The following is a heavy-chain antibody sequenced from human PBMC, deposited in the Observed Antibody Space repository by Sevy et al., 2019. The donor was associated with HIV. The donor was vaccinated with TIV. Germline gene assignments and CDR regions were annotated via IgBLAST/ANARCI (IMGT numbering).Heavy chain of an antibody. D-gene: IGHD2-15*01. V-gene: IGHV3-21*01. Sequence: GGSLRLSCTTSGFIFSDYRVNWVRQAPGKGLEWVSAISVSSTYIYYADSVKGRFTISRDNAKNSLYLQMSSLRAEDTAVYYCVRDGAICSGASCSNVFDFWGRGTVVTVSS. CDR2: ISVSSTYI. J-gene: IGHJ3*01. CDR3: VRDGAICSGASCSNVFDF. CDR1: GFIFSDYR.